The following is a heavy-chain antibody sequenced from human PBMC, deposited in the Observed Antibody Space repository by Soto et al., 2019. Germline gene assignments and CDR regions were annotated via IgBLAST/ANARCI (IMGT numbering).Heavy chain of an antibody. CDR2: ISSSGSTI. J-gene: IGHJ4*02. Sequence: GGSLRLSCAASGFTFSSYEMNWVRQAPGKGLEWVSYISSSGSTIYYADSVKGRFTISRDNAKNSLYLQMNSLRAEDTAVVYCGREGGGGGNSGYYYWGQGTLVTVSS. D-gene: IGHD3-22*01. CDR1: GFTFSSYE. V-gene: IGHV3-48*03. CDR3: GREGGGGGNSGYYY.